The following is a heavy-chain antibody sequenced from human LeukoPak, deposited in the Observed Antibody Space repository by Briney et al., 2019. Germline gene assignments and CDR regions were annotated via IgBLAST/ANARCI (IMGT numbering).Heavy chain of an antibody. CDR1: GFSFDGNY. V-gene: IGHV3-53*01. D-gene: IGHD3-22*01. J-gene: IGHJ4*02. Sequence: PGGSLRLSCEVSGFSFDGNYMTWVRQVPGRGLEWVALIFSGESTDYSDSVKGRFTISRDKSKNTLHLQMDSLRPEDTAMYYCALTYYFDRRGYSYFDYWGQGALVTVSS. CDR2: IFSGEST. CDR3: ALTYYFDRRGYSYFDY.